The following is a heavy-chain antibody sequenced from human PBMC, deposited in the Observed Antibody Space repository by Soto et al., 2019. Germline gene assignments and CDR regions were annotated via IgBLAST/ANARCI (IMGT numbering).Heavy chain of an antibody. D-gene: IGHD2-2*01. Sequence: SLKISCQGSKDTFSSYWSGWVSKLPWKCLEWMWIMFLGGSDTRYSPSFQGRVNISADKSIRTAYLQWSSLKASDTARYYCASSLRGYCSSTSCRELGNYYGMDVWGQGTTVTVSS. V-gene: IGHV5-51*01. CDR3: ASSLRGYCSSTSCRELGNYYGMDV. CDR2: MFLGGSDT. J-gene: IGHJ6*02. CDR1: KDTFSSYW.